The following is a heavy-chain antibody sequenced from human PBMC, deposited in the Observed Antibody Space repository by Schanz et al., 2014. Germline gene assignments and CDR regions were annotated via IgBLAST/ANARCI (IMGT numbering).Heavy chain of an antibody. CDR2: ISVYHGHT. Sequence: QVQLVQSGAEVKQPGASVKVSCKASGYTFTSYGITWVRQAPGQGLEWMGWISVYHGHTNYAEKVHGRVTMTRNTSITTAYLELSSLRSGDTAVYYCTKGRTFGRWGQGTLVTVSS. D-gene: IGHD3-16*01. CDR3: TKGRTFGR. CDR1: GYTFTSYG. J-gene: IGHJ4*02. V-gene: IGHV1-8*01.